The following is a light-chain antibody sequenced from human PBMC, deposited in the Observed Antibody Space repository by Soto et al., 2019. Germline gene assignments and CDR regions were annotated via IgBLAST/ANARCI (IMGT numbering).Light chain of an antibody. V-gene: IGLV4-60*03. CDR3: ETWDSNTFVV. CDR2: LERSGSY. CDR1: SGHSSYT. J-gene: IGLJ2*01. Sequence: QLVLTQSSSASASLGSSVKLTCTRSSGHSSYTIAWHQQQPGKAPRYLMKLERSGSYNKGSGVPDRFSGSSSGTDRYLTISHLQSEDEAHYYCETWDSNTFVVFGGGTKLTVL.